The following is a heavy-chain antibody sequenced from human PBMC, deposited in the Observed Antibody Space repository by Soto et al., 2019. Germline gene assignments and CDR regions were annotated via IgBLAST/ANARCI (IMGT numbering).Heavy chain of an antibody. J-gene: IGHJ4*02. CDR2: ISSSSSYI. Sequence: EVQLVESGGGLVKPGGSLRLSCAASGFTFSSYSMNWVRQAPGKGLEWVSSISSSSSYIYYADSVKGRFTISRDNAKNSLYMQMNSLRAEDTAVYYCARDRSLPTYYYFDYWGQGTLVTVSS. D-gene: IGHD3-16*01. V-gene: IGHV3-21*01. CDR3: ARDRSLPTYYYFDY. CDR1: GFTFSSYS.